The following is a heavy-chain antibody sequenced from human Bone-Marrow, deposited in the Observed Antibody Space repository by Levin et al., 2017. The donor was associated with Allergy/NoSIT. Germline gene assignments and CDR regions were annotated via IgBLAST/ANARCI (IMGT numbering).Heavy chain of an antibody. CDR2: IYHTGDA. Sequence: SQTLSLTCTVSGGSMSRYYWSWIRQSPERGLEWIGYIYHTGDASYTPSLEGRVTISVDTPPNQFSLILNSVTAADTALYYCARARDSFGYLPLDYWGQGTLVTVSS. CDR1: GGSMSRYY. V-gene: IGHV4-59*01. D-gene: IGHD5-18*01. J-gene: IGHJ4*02. CDR3: ARARDSFGYLPLDY.